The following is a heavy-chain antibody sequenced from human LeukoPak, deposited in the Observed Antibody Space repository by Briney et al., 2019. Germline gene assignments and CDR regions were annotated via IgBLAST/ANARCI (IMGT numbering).Heavy chain of an antibody. CDR3: ARAGSYDILTGYYTRHAFDI. Sequence: SETLSLTCAVYGGSFSGYYWSWIRQPPGKGLEWIGEINHSGSTNYNPSLKSRVPISVDTSKNQFSLKLSSVTAADTAVYYCARAGSYDILTGYYTRHAFDIWGQGTMVTVSS. V-gene: IGHV4-34*01. CDR1: GGSFSGYY. D-gene: IGHD3-9*01. CDR2: INHSGST. J-gene: IGHJ3*02.